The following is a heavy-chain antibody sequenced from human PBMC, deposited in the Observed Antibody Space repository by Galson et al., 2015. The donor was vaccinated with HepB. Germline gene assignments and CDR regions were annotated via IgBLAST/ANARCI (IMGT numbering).Heavy chain of an antibody. CDR3: TRDTGEFDY. Sequence: SLRLSCAASGFTFSNAWMNWVRQAPGKGLEWVGRIKSKTDGGRTDYAAPVKGRFSISRYDSKNTLYLQMNSLKTEDTAVYYCTRDTGEFDYWGQGTLVTVSS. V-gene: IGHV3-15*01. J-gene: IGHJ4*02. CDR1: GFTFSNAW. CDR2: IKSKTDGGRT. D-gene: IGHD4-11*01.